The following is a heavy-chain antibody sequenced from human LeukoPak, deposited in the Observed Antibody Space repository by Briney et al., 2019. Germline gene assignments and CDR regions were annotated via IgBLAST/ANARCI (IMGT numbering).Heavy chain of an antibody. Sequence: SETLSLTCTVSGASITNYFWGWIRQPPGKGLQWIGYVYSGAYYYNPSLVSRLTVSVDTAKNQFSLGLRSVTAADTAVYYCASGDSGSFYIAYWGQGTLVTVSS. CDR3: ASGDSGSFYIAY. D-gene: IGHD3-10*01. CDR2: VYSGAY. J-gene: IGHJ4*02. CDR1: GASITNYF. V-gene: IGHV4-59*12.